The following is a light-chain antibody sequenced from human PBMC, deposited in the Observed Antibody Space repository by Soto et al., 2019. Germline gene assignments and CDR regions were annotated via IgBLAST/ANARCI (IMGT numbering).Light chain of an antibody. CDR2: LNSDGSH. J-gene: IGLJ2*01. CDR1: SGHSSYA. Sequence: QLVLTQSPSASASLGASVKLTCTLSSGHSSYAIAWHQQQPEKGPRYLMKLNSDGSHSKGDGIPDRFSGSSSGTERHLTISSLQSEDEADYYCQTWGTAIHAVVFGGGTKLTVL. V-gene: IGLV4-69*01. CDR3: QTWGTAIHAVV.